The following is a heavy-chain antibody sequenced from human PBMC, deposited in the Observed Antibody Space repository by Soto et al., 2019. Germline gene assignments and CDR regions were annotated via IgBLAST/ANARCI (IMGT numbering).Heavy chain of an antibody. CDR3: AKGGRQWLVTSDFNY. J-gene: IGHJ4*02. Sequence: PGGSLRLSCAASGFTFSDYAMHWVRPAPGKGLEWVAVVSHDGRNTHYAGSVKGRFTISRDSSKNTVSLEMTSLRAEDTAVYYCAKGGRQWLVTSDFNYWGQGALVTVS. V-gene: IGHV3-30*18. CDR1: GFTFSDYA. CDR2: VSHDGRNT. D-gene: IGHD6-19*01.